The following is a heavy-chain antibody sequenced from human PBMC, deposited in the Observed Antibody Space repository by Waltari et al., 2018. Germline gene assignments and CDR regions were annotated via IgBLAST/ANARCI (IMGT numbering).Heavy chain of an antibody. D-gene: IGHD3-16*01. CDR2: LYPAAFT. V-gene: IGHV3-53*02. J-gene: IGHJ4*02. CDR3: ARADVSTGGKYYFDF. CDR1: DFIVSTNF. Sequence: EVQLVETGGGLIQPGGSLRLSCAASDFIVSTNFMTWGRQAPGKGLEWVSTLYPAAFTYYADSVKGRFTISRDSSKNTLYLQMSSVRAEDTAVYYCARADVSTGGKYYFDFWGQGTLVSVSS.